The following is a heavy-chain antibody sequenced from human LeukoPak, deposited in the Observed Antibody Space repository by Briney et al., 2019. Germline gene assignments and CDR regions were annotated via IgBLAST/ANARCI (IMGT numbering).Heavy chain of an antibody. CDR1: GFTFSSYS. Sequence: PGGSLRLSYAASGFTFSSYSMNWVRQAPGKGLEWVSAISGSGGSTYYADSVKGRFTISGDNSKNTLYLQMNSLRAEDTAVYYCAKGHDFYLESSAYAFDIWGQGTMVTVSS. CDR3: AKGHDFYLESSAYAFDI. D-gene: IGHD3-3*01. V-gene: IGHV3-23*01. J-gene: IGHJ3*02. CDR2: ISGSGGST.